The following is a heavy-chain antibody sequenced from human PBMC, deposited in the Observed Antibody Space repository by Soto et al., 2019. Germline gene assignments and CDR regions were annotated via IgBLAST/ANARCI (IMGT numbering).Heavy chain of an antibody. V-gene: IGHV1-2*04. D-gene: IGHD6-13*01. CDR2: INPNSGGT. Sequence: ASVKVSCKASGYTFTGYYMHWVRQAPGQGLEWMGWINPNSGGTNYARKFQGWVTMTRDTSISTAYMELSRLRSDDTAVYYCARGIIAAAGSSTHFDYWGQGTLVTVSS. CDR3: ARGIIAAAGSSTHFDY. J-gene: IGHJ4*02. CDR1: GYTFTGYY.